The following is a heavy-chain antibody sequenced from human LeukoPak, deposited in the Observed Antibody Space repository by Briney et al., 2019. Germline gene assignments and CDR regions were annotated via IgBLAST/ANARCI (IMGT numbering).Heavy chain of an antibody. V-gene: IGHV3-33*01. CDR2: IWFDGSEQ. D-gene: IGHD6-19*01. CDR1: RLTFSTYA. CDR3: AIPHSSGWYFYFQH. Sequence: GGSLRLSCAASRLTFSTYAIHWVRQAQGKGLEWVAVIWFDGSEQYYADSVKGRFIISRDNSKSTSNLQLNSLRAEDTAVYYCAIPHSSGWYFYFQHWGQGTLVTVSS. J-gene: IGHJ1*01.